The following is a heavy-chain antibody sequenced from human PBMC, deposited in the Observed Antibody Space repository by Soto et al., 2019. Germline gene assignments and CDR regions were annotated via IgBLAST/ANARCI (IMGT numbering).Heavy chain of an antibody. J-gene: IGHJ4*02. Sequence: QLQLVESGGGVVQPGRSLRRSCAGSGSSFSSFGMHWVRQAPGKGLEWVASISYDGSITHYADSVKGRFTISRDIFKSTLFLQMNSLRTEDTAVYYCAKGWYSSSDYWGQGILVTVSS. CDR3: AKGWYSSSDY. D-gene: IGHD6-6*01. CDR1: GSSFSSFG. V-gene: IGHV3-30*18. CDR2: ISYDGSIT.